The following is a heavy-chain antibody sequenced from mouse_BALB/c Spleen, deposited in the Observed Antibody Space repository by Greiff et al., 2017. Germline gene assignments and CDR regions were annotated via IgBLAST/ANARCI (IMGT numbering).Heavy chain of an antibody. D-gene: IGHD2-10*01. Sequence: QVQLQQSGAELVRPGTSVKVSCKASGYAFTNYLIEWVKQRPGQGLEWIGVINPGSGGTNYNEKFKGKATLTADKSSSTASMQLSSLTSDDSAVYFCARSVAYYGNYEIAYWGQGTLVTVSA. CDR3: ARSVAYYGNYEIAY. J-gene: IGHJ3*01. CDR2: INPGSGGT. V-gene: IGHV1-54*01. CDR1: GYAFTNYL.